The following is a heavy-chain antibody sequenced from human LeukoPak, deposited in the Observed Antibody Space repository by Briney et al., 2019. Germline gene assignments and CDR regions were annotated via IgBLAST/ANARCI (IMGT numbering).Heavy chain of an antibody. Sequence: GGSLKLSCAASGFTFSGSSMHWVRQAPGKGLEWVAVIWSDGSNKHYADSARGRFTISRDNSKNTLYLQMNSLRADDTAVYYCARVTMVAGASYNWFVVWGQGTLVTVST. J-gene: IGHJ5*02. CDR3: ARVTMVAGASYNWFVV. V-gene: IGHV3-33*08. CDR2: IWSDGSNK. D-gene: IGHD2-15*01. CDR1: GFTFSGSS.